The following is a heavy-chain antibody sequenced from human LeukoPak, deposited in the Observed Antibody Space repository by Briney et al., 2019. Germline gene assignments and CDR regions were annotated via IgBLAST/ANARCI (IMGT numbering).Heavy chain of an antibody. J-gene: IGHJ4*02. D-gene: IGHD6-19*01. Sequence: GASVKVSCWASGYSFTGSYLHWVRQAPGQGLEWMGWINPNSGDTNYAQKFQGRVTMTRDTSISTAYMELSRLRSDDTAVYFCARGSGWYTFVDWGQGTLVTVSS. CDR1: GYSFTGSY. CDR3: ARGSGWYTFVD. CDR2: INPNSGDT. V-gene: IGHV1-2*02.